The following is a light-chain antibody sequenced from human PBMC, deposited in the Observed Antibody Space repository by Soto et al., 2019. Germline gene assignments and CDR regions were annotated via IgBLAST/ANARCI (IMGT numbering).Light chain of an antibody. J-gene: IGKJ3*01. CDR1: QGISTF. Sequence: DIQLTQSPSFMSASVGDRVTITCRASQGISTFLAWYQQRPGKAPKLLIYAASTLQSGVPSRFSGSGSGTEFTLTISSLEPEDFAVYYCQQVISYPPGFGRGTKVDIK. CDR3: QQVISYPPG. CDR2: AAS. V-gene: IGKV1-9*01.